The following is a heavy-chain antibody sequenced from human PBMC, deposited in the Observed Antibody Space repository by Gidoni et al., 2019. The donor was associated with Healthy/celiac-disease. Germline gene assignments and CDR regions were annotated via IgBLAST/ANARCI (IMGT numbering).Heavy chain of an antibody. D-gene: IGHD2-2*01. V-gene: IGHV4-39*07. CDR3: ARTLGYCSSTSCSISFDY. Sequence: QLQLQESGPGLVKPSETLSLTCTVSGGSISSSSYYWGWIRQPPGKGLEWIGSIYYSGSTYYNPSLKSRVTISVDTSKNQFSLKLSSVTAADTAVYYCARTLGYCSSTSCSISFDYWGQGTLVTVSS. CDR1: GGSISSSSYY. CDR2: IYYSGST. J-gene: IGHJ4*02.